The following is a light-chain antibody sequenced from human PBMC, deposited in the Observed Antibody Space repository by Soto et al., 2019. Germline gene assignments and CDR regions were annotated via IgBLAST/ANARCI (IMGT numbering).Light chain of an antibody. CDR3: CSYASSTTYVI. CDR1: NSDVGRYNL. CDR2: EVT. J-gene: IGLJ2*01. Sequence: QSALTQPASVSGSPGQSITISCTGTNSDVGRYNLVSWYQQRPGQAPQVLIYEVTKRPSGVSERFSGSKSGNTASLTISGLQAEDEGEYFCCSYASSTTYVIFGGGTKVTVL. V-gene: IGLV2-23*02.